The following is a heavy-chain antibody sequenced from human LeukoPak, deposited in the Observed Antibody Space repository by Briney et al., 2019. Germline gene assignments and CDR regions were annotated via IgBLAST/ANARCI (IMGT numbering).Heavy chain of an antibody. CDR2: INHSGST. Sequence: SETLSLTCAVYGGSFSGHYWSWIRQPPGKGLEWIGEINHSGSTNYNPSLKSRVTISVDTSKIQFSLKLSSVTAADTAVYYCARGEYCSSTSCPFDYWGQGTLVTVSS. CDR1: GGSFSGHY. V-gene: IGHV4-34*01. CDR3: ARGEYCSSTSCPFDY. D-gene: IGHD2-2*01. J-gene: IGHJ4*02.